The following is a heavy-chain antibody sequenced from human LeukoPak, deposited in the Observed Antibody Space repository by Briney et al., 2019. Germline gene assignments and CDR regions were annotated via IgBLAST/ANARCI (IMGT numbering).Heavy chain of an antibody. Sequence: GGSLRLSCAASGFTLRSSSMNWVRQAPGKGMEWVSSISSSSTFMYYADSLKGRFTISRDNAKNSLYLQMDSLRAEDTAVYYCARDGRGFDYWGQGTLVTVSS. CDR1: GFTLRSSS. CDR3: ARDGRGFDY. J-gene: IGHJ4*02. CDR2: ISSSSTFM. V-gene: IGHV3-21*01. D-gene: IGHD1-26*01.